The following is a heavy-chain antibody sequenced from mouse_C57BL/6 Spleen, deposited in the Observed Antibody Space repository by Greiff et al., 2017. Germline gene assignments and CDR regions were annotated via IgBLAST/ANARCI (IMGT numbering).Heavy chain of an antibody. J-gene: IGHJ1*03. CDR1: GYAFSSYW. V-gene: IGHV1-80*01. D-gene: IGHD2-4*01. CDR3: ARYGDYDVRWYFDV. Sequence: QVQLQQSGAELVKPGASVQISCKASGYAFSSYWMNWVKQRPGTGLEWIGQIYPGDGDTNYNGKFKGQATLTADKSSSTAYMQLSSLTSEDSAVYFCARYGDYDVRWYFDVWGTGTTVTVSS. CDR2: IYPGDGDT.